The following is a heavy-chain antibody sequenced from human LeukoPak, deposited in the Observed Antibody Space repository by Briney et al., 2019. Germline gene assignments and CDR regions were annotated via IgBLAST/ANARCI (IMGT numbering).Heavy chain of an antibody. V-gene: IGHV5-10-1*01. CDR2: VDPTDSYT. Sequence: HGESLKISCKGSGYSFTNYWISWVRQMPGKALEWIGRVDPTDSYTNYSPSFQGHVAISVDKSISTAYLQWGSLKASDTAMYYCARQGIVVADSFDPWGQGTLVTVSS. D-gene: IGHD6-19*01. J-gene: IGHJ5*02. CDR3: ARQGIVVADSFDP. CDR1: GYSFTNYW.